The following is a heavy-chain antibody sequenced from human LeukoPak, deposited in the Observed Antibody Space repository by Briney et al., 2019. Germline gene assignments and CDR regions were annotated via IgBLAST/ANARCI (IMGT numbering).Heavy chain of an antibody. CDR2: MSRTADRI. CDR1: GGTLSTYE. V-gene: IGHV3-48*03. D-gene: IGHD1-7*01. J-gene: IGHJ4*02. Sequence: PGRALRLSCTIFGGTLSTYEFNWVRQAPGKRPEWISYMSRTADRIDHADSVKGRFTISRDNAKNSLYLQMNSLRAEDTAVYYCAALTGTPPSDYWGQGMLVTVSS. CDR3: AALTGTPPSDY.